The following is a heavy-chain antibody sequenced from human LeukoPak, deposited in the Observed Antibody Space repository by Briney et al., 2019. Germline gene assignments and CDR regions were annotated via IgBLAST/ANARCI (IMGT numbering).Heavy chain of an antibody. Sequence: GGSLRLSCAASGFTFSSYAMSWVRQAPGKGLEWVSVISGSGGNTYYADSVKGRFTISRDNSKNTLYLQMNSLRAEDTAVYYCARDSGYSSGWYPGYYYYGMDVWGQGTTVTVSS. V-gene: IGHV3-23*01. CDR1: GFTFSSYA. CDR2: ISGSGGNT. J-gene: IGHJ6*02. D-gene: IGHD6-19*01. CDR3: ARDSGYSSGWYPGYYYYGMDV.